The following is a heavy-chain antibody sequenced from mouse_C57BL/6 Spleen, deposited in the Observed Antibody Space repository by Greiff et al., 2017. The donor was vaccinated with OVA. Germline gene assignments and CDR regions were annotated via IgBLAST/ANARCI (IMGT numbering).Heavy chain of an antibody. J-gene: IGHJ2*01. CDR1: GFTFSSYG. CDR2: ISSGGSYT. V-gene: IGHV5-6*01. CDR3: ARHRGGGYFDY. Sequence: EVKLMESGGDLVKPGGSLKLSCAASGFTFSSYGMSWVRQTPDKRLEWVATISSGGSYTYYPDSVKGRFTISRDNAKNTLYLQMSSLKSEDTAMYYCARHRGGGYFDYWGQGTTLTVSS.